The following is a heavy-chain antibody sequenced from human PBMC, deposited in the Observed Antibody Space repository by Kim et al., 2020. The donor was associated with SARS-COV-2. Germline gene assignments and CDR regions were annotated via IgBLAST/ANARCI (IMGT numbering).Heavy chain of an antibody. V-gene: IGHV4-34*01. CDR1: GGSFSGYY. CDR2: INHSGST. CDR3: AGRLWFGLKGGMDV. J-gene: IGHJ6*02. Sequence: SETLSLTCAVYGGSFSGYYWSWIRQPPGKGLEWIGEINHSGSTNYNPSLKSRVTISVDTSKNQFSLKLSSVTAADTAVYYCAGRLWFGLKGGMDVWGQGTTVTVSS. D-gene: IGHD3-10*01.